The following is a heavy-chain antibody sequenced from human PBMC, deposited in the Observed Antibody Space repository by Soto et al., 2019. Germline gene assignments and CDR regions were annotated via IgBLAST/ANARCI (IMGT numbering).Heavy chain of an antibody. V-gene: IGHV4-4*02. D-gene: IGHD3-3*01. CDR3: AILLRSTYGMVV. CDR1: GGSISSSNW. CDR2: IYHSGST. J-gene: IGHJ6*02. Sequence: QVQLQEWGPGLVKPSGTLSLTCAVSGGSISSSNWWTWVRQPPGKGLEWIGEIYHSGSTNYNPSLKSRVTISVDKSKNQFALKVTSVTAADTAVYYCAILLRSTYGMVVWGQGTTVTVSS.